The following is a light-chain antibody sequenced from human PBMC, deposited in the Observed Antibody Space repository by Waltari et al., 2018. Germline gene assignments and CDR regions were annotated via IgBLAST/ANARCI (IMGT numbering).Light chain of an antibody. V-gene: IGKV4-1*01. Sequence: DIVMTQSPDSLAVSLGERATINCKSSQSVLYSSNNLNYFAWYQQKPGQPPKLLIYWVSTRESGVPDRFSGSGSGTDFTLTISSLQAEDVAVYYCQQFYSTPYTFGQGTKLEIK. J-gene: IGKJ2*01. CDR1: QSVLYSSNNLNY. CDR3: QQFYSTPYT. CDR2: WVS.